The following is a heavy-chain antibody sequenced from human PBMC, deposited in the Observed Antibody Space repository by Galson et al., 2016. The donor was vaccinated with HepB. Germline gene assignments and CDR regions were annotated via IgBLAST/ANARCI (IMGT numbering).Heavy chain of an antibody. CDR3: ARAWGRGRYYYSSGNLNLVGGLDV. D-gene: IGHD3-10*01. V-gene: IGHV6-1*01. CDR1: GDSVSSNNAA. CDR2: TYYRSKWYN. J-gene: IGHJ6*02. Sequence: CAISGDSVSSNNAAWNWIRQSPSRGLEWLGRTYYRSKWYNDYAVSVKSRITVNPVTSENQFSLHLNSVTPEDTAVYYCARAWGRGRYYYSSGNLNLVGGLDVWGQGTTVSVSS.